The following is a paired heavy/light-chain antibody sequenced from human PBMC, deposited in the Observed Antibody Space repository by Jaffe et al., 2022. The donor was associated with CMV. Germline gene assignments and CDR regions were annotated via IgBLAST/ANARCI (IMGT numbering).Heavy chain of an antibody. D-gene: IGHD2-21*01. CDR2: IYPGDSDT. CDR3: ARLMVSGQYNYYYYYGMDV. Sequence: EVQLVQSGAEVKKPGESLKISCKDSGYSFTNYWIGWVRQMPGKGLEWMGIIYPGDSDTRYSPSFQGQVTISADKSISTAYLQWSSLKASDTAMYYCARLMVSGQYNYYYYYGMDVWGQGTTVTVSS. V-gene: IGHV5-51*01. J-gene: IGHJ6*02. CDR1: GYSFTNYW.
Light chain of an antibody. Sequence: QSVLTQPPSVSGAPGQRVTISCTGSSSNIGAGYDVHWYQQLPGTAPKLLIYGNSNRPSGVPDRFSGSKSGTSASLAITGLQAEDEADYYCQSYDSSLSTVFGGGTKLTVL. J-gene: IGLJ3*02. CDR2: GNS. CDR3: QSYDSSLSTV. V-gene: IGLV1-40*01. CDR1: SSNIGAGYD.